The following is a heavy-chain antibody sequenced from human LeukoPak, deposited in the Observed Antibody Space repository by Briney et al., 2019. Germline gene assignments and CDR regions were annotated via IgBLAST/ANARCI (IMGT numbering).Heavy chain of an antibody. CDR1: GFTFRTYW. CDR2: IRYDGSNK. CDR3: ATLPYYYDSSGSYYFDY. J-gene: IGHJ4*02. V-gene: IGHV3-30*02. Sequence: GGSLRLSCVASGFTFRTYWMSWVRQAPGKGLEWVAFIRYDGSNKYYADSVKGRFTISRDNSKNTLYLQMNSLRVEDTAVYYCATLPYYYDSSGSYYFDYWGQGTPVTVSS. D-gene: IGHD3-22*01.